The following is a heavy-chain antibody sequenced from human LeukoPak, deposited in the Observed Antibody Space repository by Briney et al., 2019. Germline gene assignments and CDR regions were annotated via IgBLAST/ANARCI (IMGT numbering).Heavy chain of an antibody. Sequence: PGGSLRLSCAASGFIFSSYNMNWVRQAPGKGLEWVSSISSRSRDVYYADSVKGRFTTSRDNTKSSLFLQMNSLRAEDTAVYYCARDYFSRAALLGYFDLWGRGTLVTVSS. J-gene: IGHJ2*01. CDR3: ARDYFSRAALLGYFDL. CDR2: ISSRSRDV. CDR1: GFIFSSYN. D-gene: IGHD2-15*01. V-gene: IGHV3-21*06.